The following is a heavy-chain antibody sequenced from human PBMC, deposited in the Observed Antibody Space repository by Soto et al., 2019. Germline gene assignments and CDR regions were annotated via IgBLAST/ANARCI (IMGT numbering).Heavy chain of an antibody. V-gene: IGHV3-7*01. CDR3: ATLGTAESQPAAH. CDR1: GFIFSAYW. Sequence: EVQLVESGGDLVQPGGSLRLSCAGSGFIFSAYWMSWVRHAPGKGLEWVAMIKRGASSAHYVDSVKGRFSTSRDNAKNSPYLQRNSLRVEDTAVYYCATLGTAESQPAAHWGKGTLVTVPS. J-gene: IGHJ4*02. D-gene: IGHD2-15*01. CDR2: IKRGASSA.